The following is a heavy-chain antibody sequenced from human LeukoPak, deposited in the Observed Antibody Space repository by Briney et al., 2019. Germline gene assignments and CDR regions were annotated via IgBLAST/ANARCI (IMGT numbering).Heavy chain of an antibody. CDR3: ARGGGRWQEGDYFDY. J-gene: IGHJ4*02. Sequence: GASVKVSCKASGGTFSSYAISWVRQAPGQGLEWMGGIIPIFGTANYAQKFQGRVTITADEFTSTAYMELSSLRSEDTAVYYCARGGGRWQEGDYFDYWGQGTLVTVSS. V-gene: IGHV1-69*13. CDR1: GGTFSSYA. D-gene: IGHD5-24*01. CDR2: IIPIFGTA.